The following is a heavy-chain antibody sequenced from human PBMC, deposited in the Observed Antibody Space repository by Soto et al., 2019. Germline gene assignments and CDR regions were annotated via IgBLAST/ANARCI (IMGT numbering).Heavy chain of an antibody. V-gene: IGHV3-21*01. D-gene: IGHD2-15*01. Sequence: GLSRRLSCAAAPSTYSGKSINLLRHSPKQGLEQVSSLSSSSSYIYYADSVKGRFTISRDNAKSSLYLQMNSLRAEDTAVYYCARATVAATIESYGMDVCGRGPTVT. CDR2: LSSSSSYI. J-gene: IGHJ6*04. CDR1: PSTYSGKS. CDR3: ARATVAATIESYGMDV.